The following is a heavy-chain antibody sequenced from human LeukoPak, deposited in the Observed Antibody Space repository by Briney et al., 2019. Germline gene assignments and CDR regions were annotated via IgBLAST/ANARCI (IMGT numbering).Heavy chain of an antibody. V-gene: IGHV3-74*01. CDR3: AKDPVNWGRNGMDV. Sequence: GGSLRLSCAAPGFTLNGYWMHWVRQAPGKGLVWVSRINSDGSTTSYADSVKGRFTISRDNSKNTLYLQMNSLRAEDTAVYYCAKDPVNWGRNGMDVWGQGTTVTVSS. CDR2: INSDGSTT. CDR1: GFTLNGYW. D-gene: IGHD7-27*01. J-gene: IGHJ6*02.